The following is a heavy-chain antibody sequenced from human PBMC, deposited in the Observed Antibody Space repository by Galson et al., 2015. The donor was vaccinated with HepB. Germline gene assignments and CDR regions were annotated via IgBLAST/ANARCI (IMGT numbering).Heavy chain of an antibody. CDR3: AREGEKPEQWLKFYYYYYGMDV. V-gene: IGHV1-69*13. Sequence: SVKVSCKASGGTFSTYTISWVRQAPGQGLEWMGGITPIFGTANYAQKFQGRVTITADESTSTAYMELSSLRSDDTAVYYCAREGEKPEQWLKFYYYYYGMDVWGQGTTVTVSS. CDR1: GGTFSTYT. CDR2: ITPIFGTA. D-gene: IGHD6-19*01. J-gene: IGHJ6*02.